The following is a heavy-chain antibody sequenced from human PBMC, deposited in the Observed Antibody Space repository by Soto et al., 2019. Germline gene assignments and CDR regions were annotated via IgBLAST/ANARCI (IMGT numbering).Heavy chain of an antibody. D-gene: IGHD3-16*02. J-gene: IGHJ4*02. Sequence: ASVKVSCKASGGTFSSYAISWVRQAPGQGLEWMGGIIPIFGTANYAQKFQGRVTITADESTSTAYMELSSLRSEDTAVYYCARVDDYVWGSYRAGFDYWGQGTPVTVSS. V-gene: IGHV1-69*13. CDR2: IIPIFGTA. CDR3: ARVDDYVWGSYRAGFDY. CDR1: GGTFSSYA.